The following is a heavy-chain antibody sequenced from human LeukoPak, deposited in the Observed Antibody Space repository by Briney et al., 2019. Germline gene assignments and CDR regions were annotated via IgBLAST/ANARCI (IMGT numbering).Heavy chain of an antibody. J-gene: IGHJ6*03. CDR2: MNPRTGRA. CDR1: GYTFTGHS. CDR3: ARGIAYCGGDCYPADDYYYYYMDV. V-gene: IGHV1-2*02. D-gene: IGHD2-21*02. Sequence: ASVKVSCKASGYTFTGHSVHWVRQAPGQGLEYMGWMNPRTGRAIYAQKFQGRVTMTRDTSISTAYMELSRLRSDDTAVYYCARGIAYCGGDCYPADDYYYYYMDVWGKGTTVTVSS.